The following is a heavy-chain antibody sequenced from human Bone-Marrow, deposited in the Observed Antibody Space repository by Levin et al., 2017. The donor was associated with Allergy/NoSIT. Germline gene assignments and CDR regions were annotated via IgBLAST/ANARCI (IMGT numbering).Heavy chain of an antibody. V-gene: IGHV3-30-3*01. CDR2: ISYDGSNK. D-gene: IGHD6-25*01. CDR1: GFTFSSYA. J-gene: IGHJ4*02. Sequence: GGSLRLSCAASGFTFSSYAMHWVRQAPGKGLEWVAVISYDGSNKYYADSVKGRFTISRDNSKNTLYLQMNSLRAEDTAVYYCARRLPFDYWGQGTLVTVSS. CDR3: ARRLPFDY.